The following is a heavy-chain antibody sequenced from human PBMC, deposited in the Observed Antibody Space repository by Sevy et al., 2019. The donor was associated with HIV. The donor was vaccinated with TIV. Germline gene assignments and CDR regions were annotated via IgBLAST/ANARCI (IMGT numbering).Heavy chain of an antibody. V-gene: IGHV1-8*01. CDR2: MNPNSGKT. CDR3: AKDERLPYYYGSGNMGH. J-gene: IGHJ4*02. D-gene: IGHD3-10*01. Sequence: ASVKVSCKASGYTFTNYEINWVRQATGQGLEWMGWMNPNSGKTGYAPQFHGRVTMTRNTSLNIAYIELSGLRSDDTAVYYCAKDERLPYYYGSGNMGHWGQGTLVTVSS. CDR1: GYTFTNYE.